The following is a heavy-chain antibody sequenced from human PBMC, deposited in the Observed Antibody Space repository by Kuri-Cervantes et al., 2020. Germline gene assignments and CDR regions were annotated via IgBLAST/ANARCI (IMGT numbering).Heavy chain of an antibody. V-gene: IGHV1-2*02. Sequence: ASVKVSCKASGYTFTGYYMHWVRQAPGQGLEWMGWINPKSGGTKYAQKFQGRVTMTRDTSISTAYMELSRLRSDDTAVYYCARDLRYSGSYYGYWGQGTLVTVSS. D-gene: IGHD1-26*01. CDR1: GYTFTGYY. CDR3: ARDLRYSGSYYGY. CDR2: INPKSGGT. J-gene: IGHJ4*02.